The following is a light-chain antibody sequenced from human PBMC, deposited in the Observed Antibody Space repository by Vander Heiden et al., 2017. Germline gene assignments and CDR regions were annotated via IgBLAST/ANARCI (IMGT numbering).Light chain of an antibody. CDR2: SNN. CDR3: AAWDDSLNGAV. CDR1: SANIGSNT. J-gene: IGLJ2*01. V-gene: IGLV1-44*01. Sequence: QSVLTQPPSASGTPGQSVTISCSGSSANIGSNTVNWYQQLPGTAPKILIYSNNQRPSGVPDRFSGSKSGTSASLAISGLQSEDEADYYCAAWDDSLNGAVFGGGTKLTVL.